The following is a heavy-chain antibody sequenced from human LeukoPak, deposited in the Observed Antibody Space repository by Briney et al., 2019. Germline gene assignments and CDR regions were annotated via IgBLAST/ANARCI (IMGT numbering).Heavy chain of an antibody. D-gene: IGHD1-26*01. V-gene: IGHV3-74*01. CDR2: INEDGSTT. J-gene: IGHJ4*02. CDR3: VRDLGGRSGH. CDR1: GFTFSSNW. Sequence: GGSLRLSCAASGFTFSSNWMHWVRQAPGKGLVWVSRINEDGSTTNYADSVKGRSTIFRDNAKNTLYPQMNSLRAEDTAVYCCVRDLGGRSGHWGQGTLVTVSS.